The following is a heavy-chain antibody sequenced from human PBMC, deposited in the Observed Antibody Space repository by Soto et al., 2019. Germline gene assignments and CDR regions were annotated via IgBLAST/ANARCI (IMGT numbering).Heavy chain of an antibody. D-gene: IGHD4-17*01. Sequence: QVHLQESGPGLVKPSQTLSPTCTVSGGSISSSDYYWSWIRQPPGKSLESIGYIYSSGNTYYNPSLMSRLTVSVGTSMDQFSLKLTSVTAADTVLYYCARGLSAATVVTCDFDYWGQGTLVSVSS. V-gene: IGHV4-31*03. J-gene: IGHJ4*02. CDR3: ARGLSAATVVTCDFDY. CDR1: GGSISSSDYY. CDR2: IYSSGNT.